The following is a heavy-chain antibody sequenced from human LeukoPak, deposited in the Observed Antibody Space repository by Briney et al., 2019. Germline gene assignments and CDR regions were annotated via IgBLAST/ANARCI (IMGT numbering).Heavy chain of an antibody. D-gene: IGHD3-10*01. Sequence: GGSLRLSCAASGFTFSNAWMSWVRQAPGKGLEWVGRIKSKTDGGTTDYAAPVKGRFTISRDDSKNTLYLQMNSLKTEDTAVCYCTTGEVRGVSNYWGQGTLVTVSS. J-gene: IGHJ4*02. CDR1: GFTFSNAW. CDR3: TTGEVRGVSNY. CDR2: IKSKTDGGTT. V-gene: IGHV3-15*01.